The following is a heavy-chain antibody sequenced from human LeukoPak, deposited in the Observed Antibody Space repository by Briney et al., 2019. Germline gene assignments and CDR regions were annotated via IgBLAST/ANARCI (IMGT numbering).Heavy chain of an antibody. Sequence: GSLTLTCAASGFTFSSYPWSWVRQAPGKGLEWVAAINGSGGSTYYADSVKGRFTISRDNAKNSLYLQMNSLRAEDTAVYYCARGVYDSIGYCYLEYYVDYCGHGTLVTVSS. D-gene: IGHD3-22*01. J-gene: IGHJ4*01. V-gene: IGHV3-23*01. CDR2: INGSGGST. CDR1: GFTFSSYP. CDR3: ARGVYDSIGYCYLEYYVDY.